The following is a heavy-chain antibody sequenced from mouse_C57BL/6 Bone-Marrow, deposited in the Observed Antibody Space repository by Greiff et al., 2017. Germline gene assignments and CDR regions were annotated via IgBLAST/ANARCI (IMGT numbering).Heavy chain of an antibody. J-gene: IGHJ2*01. CDR1: GYTFTSYW. CDR2: IDPSDSYT. V-gene: IGHV1-59*01. D-gene: IGHD2-2*01. CDR3: ARRGIYYGYDEGFDY. Sequence: QVQLQQSGAELVRPGTSVKLSCKASGYTFTSYWMHWVKQRPGQGLEWIGVIDPSDSYTNYNQKFKGKATLTVDTSSSTAYMQLSSLTSEDSAVYYCARRGIYYGYDEGFDYWGQGTTLTVSS.